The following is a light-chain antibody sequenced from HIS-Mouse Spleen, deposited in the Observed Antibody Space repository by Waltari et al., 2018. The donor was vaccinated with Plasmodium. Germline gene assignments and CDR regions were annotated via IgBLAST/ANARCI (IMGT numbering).Light chain of an antibody. CDR2: DVS. V-gene: IGLV2-11*01. J-gene: IGLJ3*02. CDR1: SSDVGGYNY. Sequence: QSALTQPRSVSGSPGKSVTISCTGTSSDVGGYNYVSWYQQHPGQASKLIIYDVSNRPSGVPGRFSCTKSGNTASLTSSGLQAEDEADYYCCSYAGSYTWVFGGGTKLTVL. CDR3: CSYAGSYTWV.